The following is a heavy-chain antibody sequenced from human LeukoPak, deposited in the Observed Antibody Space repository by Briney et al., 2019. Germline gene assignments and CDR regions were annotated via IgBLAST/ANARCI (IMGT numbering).Heavy chain of an antibody. V-gene: IGHV4-59*01. J-gene: IGHJ6*03. CDR2: IYYSGST. CDR3: ALLTGDHSHMDV. CDR1: GGSISSYY. Sequence: PSETLSLTCTVSGGSISSYYWSWIRQPPGKGLEWIGYIYYSGSTNYNPSLKSRVTISVDTSKNQFSLKLSSVTAADTAVYYCALLTGDHSHMDVWGKGTTVTVSS. D-gene: IGHD7-27*01.